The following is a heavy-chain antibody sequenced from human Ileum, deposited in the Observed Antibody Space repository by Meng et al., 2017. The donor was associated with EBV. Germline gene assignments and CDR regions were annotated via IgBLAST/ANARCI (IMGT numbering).Heavy chain of an antibody. CDR1: GFTFSNYA. D-gene: IGHD6-19*01. Sequence: VQLVESGGGLVQPRGSLRLSCAASGFTFSNYAMSWVRQAPGKGLEWVSTFSGSGGNTYYADSVRGRFTISRDDSKNALYLQMTSLRAEDTAVYYCAKRRVAVAGDFDYWGQGTLVTVSS. V-gene: IGHV3-23*04. CDR2: FSGSGGNT. CDR3: AKRRVAVAGDFDY. J-gene: IGHJ4*02.